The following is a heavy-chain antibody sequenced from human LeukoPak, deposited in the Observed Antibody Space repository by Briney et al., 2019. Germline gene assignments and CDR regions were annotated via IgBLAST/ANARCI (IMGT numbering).Heavy chain of an antibody. V-gene: IGHV4-4*07. J-gene: IGHJ4*02. CDR1: GGSISSYY. Sequence: SETLSLTCTVSGGSISSYYWSWIRQPAGKGLEWIGRIYTSGSTNYNPSLKSRVTMSVDTSKNQFSLKLSSVTAADTAVYYCARDPVPPCSAAAAGGFFDYWGQGTLVTVSS. D-gene: IGHD6-13*01. CDR2: IYTSGST. CDR3: ARDPVPPCSAAAAGGFFDY.